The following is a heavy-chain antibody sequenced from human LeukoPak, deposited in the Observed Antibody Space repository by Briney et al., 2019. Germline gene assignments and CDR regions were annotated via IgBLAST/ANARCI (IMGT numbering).Heavy chain of an antibody. V-gene: IGHV1-46*01. CDR2: INPSGGST. Sequence: RASVKVSCKASGYTFTSYYMHWVRQVPGQGLEWMGIINPSGGSTSYAQKFQGRVTMTRDTSTSTVYMELSSLRSEDTAVYYCAREGGIAAADEGWFDPWGQGTLVTVSS. CDR1: GYTFTSYY. CDR3: AREGGIAAADEGWFDP. J-gene: IGHJ5*02. D-gene: IGHD6-13*01.